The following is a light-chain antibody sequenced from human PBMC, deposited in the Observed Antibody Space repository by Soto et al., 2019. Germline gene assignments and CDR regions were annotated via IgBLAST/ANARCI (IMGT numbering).Light chain of an antibody. J-gene: IGKJ5*01. V-gene: IGKV3-15*01. Sequence: EIVMTQSPATLSVSPWERVILSCRASQSVSSNLVWYQQKPGQAPRVLIYDTSTRATGIPARFSGSGSGTEFTLTISSLQSEDFAVYYCQQYSNWPPITFGQGTRLEIK. CDR2: DTS. CDR1: QSVSSN. CDR3: QQYSNWPPIT.